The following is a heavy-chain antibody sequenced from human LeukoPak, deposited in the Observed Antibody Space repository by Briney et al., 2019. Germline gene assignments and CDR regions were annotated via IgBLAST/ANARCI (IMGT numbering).Heavy chain of an antibody. J-gene: IGHJ4*02. CDR2: IWYDGSNK. CDR1: GFTFSSYG. D-gene: IGHD1-1*01. Sequence: GGSLRLSCAASGFTFSSYGMHWVRQAPGMGLEWVAVIWYDGSNKYYADSVKGRFTISRDNSKNTLYLQMNSLRAEDTAVYYCARSSGTPFDYWGQGTLVTVSS. CDR3: ARSSGTPFDY. V-gene: IGHV3-33*01.